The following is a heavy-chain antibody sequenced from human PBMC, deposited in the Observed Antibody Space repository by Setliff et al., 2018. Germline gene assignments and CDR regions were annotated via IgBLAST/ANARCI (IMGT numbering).Heavy chain of an antibody. CDR2: IYYSGST. J-gene: IGHJ5*02. CDR1: GGSISSHY. D-gene: IGHD2-15*01. Sequence: PSETLSLTCTVSGGSISSHYWSWIRQPPGKGLEWIGYIYYSGSTYYNPSLKSRVTISVDTSKNQFSLKLSSVTAADTAVYYCARDGCSGGSCYSPSLFDPWGQGTLVTVSS. V-gene: IGHV4-59*11. CDR3: ARDGCSGGSCYSPSLFDP.